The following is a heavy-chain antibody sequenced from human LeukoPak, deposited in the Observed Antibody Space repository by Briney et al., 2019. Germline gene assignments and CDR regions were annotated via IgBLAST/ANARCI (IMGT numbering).Heavy chain of an antibody. CDR3: ARESKTYDGSGYYHDS. J-gene: IGHJ4*02. V-gene: IGHV4-4*07. CDR1: GGSISSYY. CDR2: IYTSGST. D-gene: IGHD3-22*01. Sequence: SETLSLTCIVSGGSISSYYWSWIRQPPGKGLEWIGRIYTSGSTDYSPSLKSRVTMSLDTSKSQFSLNLYSVTAADTAVYFCARESKTYDGSGYYHDSWGQGTLVTVSS.